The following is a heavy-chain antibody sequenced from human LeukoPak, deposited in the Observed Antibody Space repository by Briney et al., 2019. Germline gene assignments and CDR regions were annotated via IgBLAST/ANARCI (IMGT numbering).Heavy chain of an antibody. D-gene: IGHD2-21*01. CDR1: GFTFSSYW. V-gene: IGHV3-74*01. CDR2: VNSDGTST. J-gene: IGHJ4*02. Sequence: PGGSLRLSCAASGFTFSSYWMFWVRQAPGKGLVWVSRVNSDGTSTNYADSVKGRFTVSRDNAKNTLYLQMNSLRVEDTAVHYCARDLFGAYCGGTCPTPDYWGQGTLVSVSS. CDR3: ARDLFGAYCGGTCPTPDY.